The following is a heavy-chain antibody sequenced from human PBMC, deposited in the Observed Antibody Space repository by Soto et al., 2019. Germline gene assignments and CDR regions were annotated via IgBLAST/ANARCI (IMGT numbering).Heavy chain of an antibody. D-gene: IGHD2-15*01. J-gene: IGHJ6*02. V-gene: IGHV3-23*01. Sequence: PGGSLRLSCAASGFTFSSYAMSWVRQAPGKGLEWVSAISGSGGSTYYADSVKGRFTISRDNSKNTPYLQMNSLRAEDTAVYYCAKDKEVARSGFYYYYYGMDVWGQGTTVTVSS. CDR1: GFTFSSYA. CDR2: ISGSGGST. CDR3: AKDKEVARSGFYYYYYGMDV.